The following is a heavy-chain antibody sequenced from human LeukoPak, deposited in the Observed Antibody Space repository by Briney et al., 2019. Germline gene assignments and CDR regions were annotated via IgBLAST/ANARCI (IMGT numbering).Heavy chain of an antibody. Sequence: PGGSLRLSCAASGFSFSSFPMTWVRQAPGKGLEWVSVINDSGDNTYYADSVKGRFTISRDNSRNTLYLQMNSLRAEDTAVYYCAKKGATTKDFDSWGQGTLVTVSS. CDR1: GFSFSSFP. V-gene: IGHV3-23*01. CDR3: AKKGATTKDFDS. CDR2: INDSGDNT. J-gene: IGHJ4*02. D-gene: IGHD1-26*01.